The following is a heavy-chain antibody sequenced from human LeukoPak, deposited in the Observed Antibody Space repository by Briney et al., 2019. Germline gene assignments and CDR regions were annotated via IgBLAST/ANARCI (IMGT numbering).Heavy chain of an antibody. CDR2: IYSGGST. CDR3: ARDLSSGWFHFDC. Sequence: PGGSLRLSCAASAFTFSTYGIHWVRQAPGKGLEWVSVIYSGGSTYYTDSVKGRFTISRDNSKNTLYLQMNSLRAEDTAVYYCARDLSSGWFHFDCWGQGTLVTVSS. CDR1: AFTFSTYG. V-gene: IGHV3-53*01. J-gene: IGHJ4*02. D-gene: IGHD6-19*01.